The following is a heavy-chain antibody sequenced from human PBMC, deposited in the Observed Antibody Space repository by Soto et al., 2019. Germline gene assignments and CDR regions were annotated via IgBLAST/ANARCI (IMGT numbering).Heavy chain of an antibody. CDR2: MNPNSGNT. Sequence: ASVKVSCKASGYTFTSYDINWVRQATGQGLEWMGWMNPNSGNTGYAQKFQGRVTMTRNTSISTAYMELSSLRSEDTAVYYCARGKTCQATVTTGYWGQGTLVTVSS. V-gene: IGHV1-8*01. CDR3: ARGKTCQATVTTGY. J-gene: IGHJ4*02. CDR1: GYTFTSYD. D-gene: IGHD4-17*01.